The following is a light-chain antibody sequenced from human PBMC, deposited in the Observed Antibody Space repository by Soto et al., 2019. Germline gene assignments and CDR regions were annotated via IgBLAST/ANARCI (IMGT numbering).Light chain of an antibody. Sequence: QLVPTQSPSASASLGASVKLTCTLSSGHSSYAIAWHQQQPEKGPRYLMKLNSDGSHSKGDGIPDRFSGSSSGAERYLTISSLQSEDEADYYCQTWGTGIRWVFGGGTKLTVL. CDR1: SGHSSYA. CDR2: LNSDGSH. V-gene: IGLV4-69*01. CDR3: QTWGTGIRWV. J-gene: IGLJ3*02.